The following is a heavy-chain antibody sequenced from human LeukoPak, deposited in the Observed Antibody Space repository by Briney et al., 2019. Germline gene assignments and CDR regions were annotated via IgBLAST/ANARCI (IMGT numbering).Heavy chain of an antibody. CDR1: GFTFTNAW. V-gene: IGHV3-15*07. J-gene: IGHJ3*01. Sequence: GGSLRLSCAASGFTFTNAWMNWVRQAPGKGLEWVGRIKGKTDGGTTDYAAPVKGRFSMSRDDSKNTLYLQMNSLMTEDTAVYYCTTARSSRGLAAHAFDVWGQGTMVTVSS. CDR3: TTARSSRGLAAHAFDV. CDR2: IKGKTDGGTT. D-gene: IGHD3-10*01.